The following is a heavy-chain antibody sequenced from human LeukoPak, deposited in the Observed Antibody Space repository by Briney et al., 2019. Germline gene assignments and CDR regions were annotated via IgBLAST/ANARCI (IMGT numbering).Heavy chain of an antibody. J-gene: IGHJ4*02. CDR3: ARLTSGTHPNFDY. Sequence: SETLSLTCTVSGGSISRYYWSWIRQPPGKGLEWIGYIYYSGSTNYNPSFKSRVTISVDTSKNQFSLKLSSVTAADTAVYYCARLTSGTHPNFDYWGRGTLVTVSS. CDR1: GGSISRYY. V-gene: IGHV4-59*08. D-gene: IGHD3-10*01. CDR2: IYYSGST.